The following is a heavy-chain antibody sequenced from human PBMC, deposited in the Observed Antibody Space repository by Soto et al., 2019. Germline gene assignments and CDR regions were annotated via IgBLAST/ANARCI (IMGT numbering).Heavy chain of an antibody. Sequence: EEQLLESGGDLVQPGGSLRLSCVASGITFSSYWMSWVRQAPGKGLEWVANIKQDGSAKNYVDSVKGRFTISRDNAKNSLYLQMNSLRAEDTAVYYCARAAVRDAYIGDWGQGTLVTVSS. CDR3: ARAAVRDAYIGD. V-gene: IGHV3-7*01. D-gene: IGHD3-3*01. J-gene: IGHJ4*02. CDR2: IKQDGSAK. CDR1: GITFSSYW.